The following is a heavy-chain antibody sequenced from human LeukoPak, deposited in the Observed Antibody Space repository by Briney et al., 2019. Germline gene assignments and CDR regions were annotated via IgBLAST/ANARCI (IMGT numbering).Heavy chain of an antibody. D-gene: IGHD1-26*01. V-gene: IGHV3-53*01. CDR2: IYSGGST. Sequence: QSGGSLRLPCAASGFTVSSNYMSWVRQAPGKGLERVSVIYSGGSTYYADSVKGRFTISRDNSKNTLYLQMNSLRADDTAVYYCAKEIVGVKKDVWGQGTTVTVSS. CDR1: GFTVSSNY. J-gene: IGHJ6*02. CDR3: AKEIVGVKKDV.